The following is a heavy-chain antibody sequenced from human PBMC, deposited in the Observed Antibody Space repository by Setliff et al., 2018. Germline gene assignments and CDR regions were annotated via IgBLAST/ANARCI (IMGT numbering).Heavy chain of an antibody. Sequence: GESLKISCAASGFTFSGSEIHWVRQASGEGLEWVGRIRSKADKYATDYGASAKGRFIISRDDSKKTAYLQMSSLRAEDTAMYYCLLPCTSGWYNWVDPWGQGTLVTVSS. V-gene: IGHV3-73*01. CDR3: LLPCTSGWYNWVDP. CDR2: IRSKADKYAT. J-gene: IGHJ5*02. CDR1: GFTFSGSE. D-gene: IGHD6-19*01.